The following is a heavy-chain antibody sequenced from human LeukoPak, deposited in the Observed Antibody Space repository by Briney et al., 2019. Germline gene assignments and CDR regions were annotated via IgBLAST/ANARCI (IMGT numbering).Heavy chain of an antibody. V-gene: IGHV3-49*03. CDR2: IRSKAYGETA. J-gene: IGHJ4*02. D-gene: IGHD1-1*01. Sequence: GGSLRLSCTASGLTLGDYAMSWIRQAPGKGLEWVGFIRSKAYGETADYAASVKGRFTISRDDSKAIAYLQMNSLKTEDTAVYHCTRDRGAYNLYDYWGQGTLVTVSS. CDR1: GLTLGDYA. CDR3: TRDRGAYNLYDY.